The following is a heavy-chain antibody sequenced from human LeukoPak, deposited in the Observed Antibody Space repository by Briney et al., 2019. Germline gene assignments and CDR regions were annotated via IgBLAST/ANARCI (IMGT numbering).Heavy chain of an antibody. CDR1: GGSISSYY. V-gene: IGHV4-59*01. D-gene: IGHD6-13*01. J-gene: IGHJ4*02. CDR2: IHSSGST. Sequence: SETLSLTCTVSGGSISSYYWSWIRQTPGKGLEWIAFIHSSGSTGYNPSLKSRFTISVDTSKNHFSLKVTSMSAADTGVYYCARSLPGAIGAADFWGQGTLVTVSS. CDR3: ARSLPGAIGAADF.